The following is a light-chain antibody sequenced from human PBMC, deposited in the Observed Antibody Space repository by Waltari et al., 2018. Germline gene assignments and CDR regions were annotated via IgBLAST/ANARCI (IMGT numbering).Light chain of an antibody. CDR2: RDT. Sequence: SYELTQPLSVLVALGQTATITCGGSNIGSKNVNWYQQKPGQAPVLVIYRDTKRPFGIPERFSGSNSENTATMTISSAQVGDESDFYCQLWDSNTAIFGGGTKLTVL. V-gene: IGLV3-9*01. CDR1: NIGSKN. J-gene: IGLJ2*01. CDR3: QLWDSNTAI.